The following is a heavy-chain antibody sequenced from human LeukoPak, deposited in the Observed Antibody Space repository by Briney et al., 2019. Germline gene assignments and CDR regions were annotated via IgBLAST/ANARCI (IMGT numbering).Heavy chain of an antibody. CDR3: ARETAYCGGDCYSSYFDY. CDR2: IIPILGIA. D-gene: IGHD2-21*01. J-gene: IGHJ4*02. V-gene: IGHV1-69*04. CDR1: GGTFSSYA. Sequence: SVKVSCKASGGTFSSYAISWVRQAPGQGLEWMGRIIPILGIANYAQKFQGRVTITTDESTSTAYMELSSLRSEDTAVYYCARETAYCGGDCYSSYFDYWGQGTLVTVSS.